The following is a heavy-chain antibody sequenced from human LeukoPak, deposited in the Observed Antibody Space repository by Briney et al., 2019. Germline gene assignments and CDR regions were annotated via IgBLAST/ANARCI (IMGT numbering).Heavy chain of an antibody. D-gene: IGHD1-26*01. CDR2: IKQDGSEK. CDR3: ARGSSAGASLRHDY. J-gene: IGHJ4*02. V-gene: IGHV3-7*01. CDR1: GFTFSSYW. Sequence: PGGSLRLSCAASGFTFSSYWMSWVRQAPGKGLEWVANIKQDGSEKNFVDSVKGRFTISRDNAKKSLYLQMNSLRAEDTAVYYCARGSSAGASLRHDYWGQGTLVTVSS.